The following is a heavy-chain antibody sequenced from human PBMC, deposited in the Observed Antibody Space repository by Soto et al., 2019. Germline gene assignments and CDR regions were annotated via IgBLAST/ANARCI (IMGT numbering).Heavy chain of an antibody. CDR3: ARHAYEGPYYYYYRGMDV. CDR2: IFPSDSDT. D-gene: IGHD3-16*01. V-gene: IGHV5-51*01. Sequence: PGESLKISCKASGYSFTTSWIGWVRQMPGKGLEWMGIIFPSDSDTRYSPSLQGQVTISVDKSISTAYLQWSSLKATDTATYYCARHAYEGPYYYYYRGMDVWGQGTTVTVSS. CDR1: GYSFTTSW. J-gene: IGHJ6*02.